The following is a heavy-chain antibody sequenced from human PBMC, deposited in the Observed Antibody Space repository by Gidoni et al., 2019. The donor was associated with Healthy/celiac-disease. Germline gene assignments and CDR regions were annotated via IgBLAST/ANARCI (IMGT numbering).Heavy chain of an antibody. J-gene: IGHJ4*02. D-gene: IGHD3-22*01. CDR3: ARDNLKIYDSSGYYYGFDY. Sequence: QVQLQESGPGLVKPSETLSLTCTVSGGSISSYYWSWIRQPPGKGLEWIGYIYYSGSTNYNPSLKSRVTISVDTSKNQFSLKLSSVTAADTAVYYCARDNLKIYDSSGYYYGFDYWGQGTLVTVSS. CDR1: GGSISSYY. CDR2: IYYSGST. V-gene: IGHV4-59*01.